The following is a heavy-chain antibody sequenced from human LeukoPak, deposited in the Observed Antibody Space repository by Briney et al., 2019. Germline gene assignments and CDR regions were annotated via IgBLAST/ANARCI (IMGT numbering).Heavy chain of an antibody. D-gene: IGHD4-17*01. CDR3: ARDPATVTSHFDY. CDR1: GFIFSRYD. CDR2: IWHDGSKT. Sequence: GTSLRLSCVASGFIFSRYDMHWVRQAPGKGLEWVALIWHDGSKTHYEDSVKGRFTISRDDSKSTLYVQMNSLRVEDTAVYYCARDPATVTSHFDYWGQGALVTVSS. J-gene: IGHJ4*02. V-gene: IGHV3-33*01.